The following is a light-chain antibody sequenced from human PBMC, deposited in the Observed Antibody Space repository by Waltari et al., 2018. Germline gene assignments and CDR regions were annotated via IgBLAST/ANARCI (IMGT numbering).Light chain of an antibody. CDR2: EVS. V-gene: IGLV2-11*01. CDR3: CSYAGSYPVV. J-gene: IGLJ2*01. Sequence: QSALTQPRSVSGSPGQSVTISCPGTSSDVGGYNSVSWYQQHPGKAPKLMIYEVSKRPSGVPDRFSGSKSGNTASLTISVLQAEDEADYYCCSYAGSYPVVFGGGTKLTVL. CDR1: SSDVGGYNS.